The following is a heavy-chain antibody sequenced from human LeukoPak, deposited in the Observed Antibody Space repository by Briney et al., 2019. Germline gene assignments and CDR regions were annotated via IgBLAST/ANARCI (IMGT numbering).Heavy chain of an antibody. V-gene: IGHV3-66*01. J-gene: IGHJ5*02. Sequence: GGSLRLSCAASGFTVSSNYMSWVRQAPGKGLEWVSVIYSGGSTYYADSVKGRFTISRDNSKNTLYLQVNSLRAEDTAVYYCAREFLRSTLSWGQGTLVTVSS. CDR1: GFTVSSNY. CDR2: IYSGGST. D-gene: IGHD4-17*01. CDR3: AREFLRSTLS.